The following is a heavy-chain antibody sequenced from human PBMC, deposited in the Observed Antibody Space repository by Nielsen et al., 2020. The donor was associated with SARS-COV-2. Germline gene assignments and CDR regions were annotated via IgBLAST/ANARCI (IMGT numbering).Heavy chain of an antibody. D-gene: IGHD2-2*01. Sequence: ASVKVSCKASGYTFTSFDINWVRQATAHGLEWMGWMNPDSGNTGYAQKFQGRVTMTRDISTRTAYMELSSLGFEDTAVYYCARGGVASLVPRYYYYSMDVWGTGTMVTVSS. CDR2: MNPDSGNT. CDR1: GYTFTSFD. J-gene: IGHJ6*03. V-gene: IGHV1-8*01. CDR3: ARGGVASLVPRYYYYSMDV.